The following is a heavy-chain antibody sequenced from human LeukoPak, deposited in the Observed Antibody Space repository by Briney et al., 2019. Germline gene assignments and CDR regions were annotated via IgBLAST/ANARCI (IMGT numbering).Heavy chain of an antibody. CDR1: GYSLSRGYY. J-gene: IGHJ5*02. CDR2: VYHSGIT. D-gene: IGHD3-3*01. Sequence: SETLTLPRAVSGYSLSRGYYWGWIRQPPGKELECIGSVYHSGITYYNPSLMSRVTISVDKSKNQYSLKLTSVTAADTAVYYCARGVPFIEWETNWFHAWGAGTLVTVS. V-gene: IGHV4-38-2*01. CDR3: ARGVPFIEWETNWFHA.